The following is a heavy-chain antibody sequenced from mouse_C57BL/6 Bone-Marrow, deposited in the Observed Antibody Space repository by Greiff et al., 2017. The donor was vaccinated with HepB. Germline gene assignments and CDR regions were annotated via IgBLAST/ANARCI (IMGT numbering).Heavy chain of an antibody. CDR3: TRDSYLYWYFDV. D-gene: IGHD5-5*01. J-gene: IGHJ1*03. V-gene: IGHV1-5*01. CDR2: IYPGNSDT. Sequence: EVQLQQSGTVLARPGASVKMSCKTSGYTFTSYWMHWVKQRPGQGLEWIGAIYPGNSDTSYNQKFKGKAKLTAVTSASTAYVELSSLTNEDSAVYYCTRDSYLYWYFDVWGTGTTVTVSS. CDR1: GYTFTSYW.